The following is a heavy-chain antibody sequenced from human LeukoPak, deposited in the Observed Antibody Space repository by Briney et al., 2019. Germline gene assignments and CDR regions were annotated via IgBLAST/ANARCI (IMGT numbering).Heavy chain of an antibody. D-gene: IGHD4-11*01. CDR2: ISGSGGST. CDR1: GFTFSSYT. V-gene: IGHV3-23*01. Sequence: GGSLRLSCAASGFTFSSYTMSWVRQAPGKGLEWVSAISGSGGSTYYADSVKGRFTISRDDSKNTLYLQMDSLRAEDTAVYYCAKSILPTTFDSWGQGTLVTVSS. CDR3: AKSILPTTFDS. J-gene: IGHJ4*02.